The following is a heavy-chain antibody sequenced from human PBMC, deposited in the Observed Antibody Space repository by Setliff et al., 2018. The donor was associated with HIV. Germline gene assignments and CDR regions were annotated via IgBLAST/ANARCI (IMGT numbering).Heavy chain of an antibody. J-gene: IGHJ4*02. V-gene: IGHV3-49*04. CDR2: IRSEVYGGTT. D-gene: IGHD5-18*01. CDR3: TRGGYNLGY. Sequence: PGGSLRLSCAASGFTFRNYKMSWVRQAPGKGLEWVGFIRSEVYGGTTEYAASVKGRFTISRDDSKSIAYLQMNSLKTEDTALYYCTRGGYNLGYWGQGTLVTVSS. CDR1: GFTFRNYK.